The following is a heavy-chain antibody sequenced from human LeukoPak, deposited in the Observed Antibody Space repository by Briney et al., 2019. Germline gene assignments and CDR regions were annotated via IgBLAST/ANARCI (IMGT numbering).Heavy chain of an antibody. CDR3: ARVIGVVVVAATPHFDY. CDR1: RYTFTGYY. Sequence: ASVKVSCKASRYTFTGYYMQWVRQAPGQGLQWMGWINPNSGGTNYAQKFQGRVTMTRDTSIRTAYMELSRLRSDDTAVYYCARVIGVVVVAATPHFDYWGQGTLVTVSS. CDR2: INPNSGGT. D-gene: IGHD2-15*01. V-gene: IGHV1-2*02. J-gene: IGHJ4*02.